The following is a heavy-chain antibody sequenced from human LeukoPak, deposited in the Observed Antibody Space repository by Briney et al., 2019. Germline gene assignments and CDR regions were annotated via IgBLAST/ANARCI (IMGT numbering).Heavy chain of an antibody. Sequence: SETLSLTCTVSGGSISSYYWSWIRQPPGKGLEWIAYIYYRGSTNYNPSLKSRVTISVDTSRNQFSLKLSSVTAADTAVYYCARRTTGTGPFDYWGQGTLVTVSS. CDR2: IYYRGST. J-gene: IGHJ4*02. CDR1: GGSISSYY. D-gene: IGHD1-1*01. CDR3: ARRTTGTGPFDY. V-gene: IGHV4-59*08.